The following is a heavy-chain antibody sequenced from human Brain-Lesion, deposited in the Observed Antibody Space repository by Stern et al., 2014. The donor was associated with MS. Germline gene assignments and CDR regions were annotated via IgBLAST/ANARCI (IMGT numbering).Heavy chain of an antibody. V-gene: IGHV4-39*01. D-gene: IGHD3-10*01. CDR2: IYYRGRT. CDR1: GGSISSSSYY. Sequence: QLQLQESGPGLVKPSETLSLTCTVSGGSISSSSYYWGWIRQPPGKGLEWIGSIYYRGRTYYNPSRKSRVTISKGTSQNQFSLMLSSVTAADTAVYFCAKLWLGELPESPFDYWGQGTLVTVSS. J-gene: IGHJ4*02. CDR3: AKLWLGELPESPFDY.